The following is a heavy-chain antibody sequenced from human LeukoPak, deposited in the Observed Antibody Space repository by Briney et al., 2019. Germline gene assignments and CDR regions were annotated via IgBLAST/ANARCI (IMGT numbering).Heavy chain of an antibody. D-gene: IGHD6-19*01. CDR3: AKGGGSGWYGPDYFDY. CDR2: ISSSSSYI. V-gene: IGHV3-21*04. CDR1: GFTLSRNS. J-gene: IGHJ4*02. Sequence: GGSLRLSCAASGFTLSRNSMNWVRQAPGKGLEWVSSISSSSSYIYYADSVKGRFTISRDNAKNSLYLQMNSLRAEDMALYYCAKGGGSGWYGPDYFDYWGQGTLVTVSS.